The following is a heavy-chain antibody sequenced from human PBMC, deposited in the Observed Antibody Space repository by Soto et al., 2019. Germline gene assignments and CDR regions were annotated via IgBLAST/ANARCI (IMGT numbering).Heavy chain of an antibody. CDR1: GGSISSYY. D-gene: IGHD3-22*01. J-gene: IGHJ1*01. V-gene: IGHV4-59*08. CDR3: ARLPYYYDSSGYLGYFQH. CDR2: IYYSGST. Sequence: PSETLSLTCTVSGGSISSYYWSWIRQPPGKGLEWIGYIYYSGSTNYNPSLKSRVTISVDTSKNQFSLKLSSVTAADTAVYYCARLPYYYDSSGYLGYFQHWGQGTLVTVSS.